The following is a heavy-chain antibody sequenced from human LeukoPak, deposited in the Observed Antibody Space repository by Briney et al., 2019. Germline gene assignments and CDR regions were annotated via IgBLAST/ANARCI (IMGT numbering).Heavy chain of an antibody. Sequence: SETLSLTCTVSGGSISSYYWSWIRQPPGKGLEWIGYIYYSGSTNYNPSLKSRVTISVDTSKNQFSLKLSSVTAADTAVYYCARGRDGYTQPFDIWGQGTMVTVSS. D-gene: IGHD5-24*01. CDR1: GGSISSYY. CDR3: ARGRDGYTQPFDI. J-gene: IGHJ3*02. V-gene: IGHV4-59*08. CDR2: IYYSGST.